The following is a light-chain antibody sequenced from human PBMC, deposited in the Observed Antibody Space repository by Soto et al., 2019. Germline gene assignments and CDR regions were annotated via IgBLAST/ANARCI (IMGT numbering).Light chain of an antibody. CDR2: KVS. CDR1: QRRVNSDGNTY. J-gene: IGKJ1*01. Sequence: DVVMTQSPLSLPVTLGQPASISCRSSQRRVNSDGNTYLNWFQQRPGQSPRRLIYKVSNRDSGVPDRFSGSGSGTDFTLKISRVEAEDVGVYYCMQGTHWPPTFGQGTKVEIK. V-gene: IGKV2-30*01. CDR3: MQGTHWPPT.